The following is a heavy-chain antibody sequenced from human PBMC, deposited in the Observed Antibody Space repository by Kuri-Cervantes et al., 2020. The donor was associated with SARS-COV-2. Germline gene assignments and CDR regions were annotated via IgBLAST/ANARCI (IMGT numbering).Heavy chain of an antibody. Sequence: ASVKVSCKAFGYTFTSYAISWVRQAPGQGLEWMGWISTYNGNTNYAQKLKGRVTMTTDTSTSTAYMELRSLRADDTAVYYCARERQLWKPIDYWGQGTLVTVSS. J-gene: IGHJ4*02. D-gene: IGHD5-18*01. CDR3: ARERQLWKPIDY. CDR2: ISTYNGNT. V-gene: IGHV1-18*04. CDR1: GYTFTSYA.